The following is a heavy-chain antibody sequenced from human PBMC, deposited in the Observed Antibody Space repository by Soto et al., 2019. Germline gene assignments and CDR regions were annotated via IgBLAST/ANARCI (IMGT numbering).Heavy chain of an antibody. CDR1: GFTFSTYS. D-gene: IGHD2-2*02. CDR2: ISSRSDI. V-gene: IGHV3-21*01. Sequence: PGGSLRLSCVGSGFTFSTYSINWVRQAPGKGLEWVSSISSRSDIYYADSAKGRFTISRDNAKNSVSLQMNCLRAEDTAVYYCAREYTAWPLAYGLDVWGQGTTVTVSS. CDR3: AREYTAWPLAYGLDV. J-gene: IGHJ6*02.